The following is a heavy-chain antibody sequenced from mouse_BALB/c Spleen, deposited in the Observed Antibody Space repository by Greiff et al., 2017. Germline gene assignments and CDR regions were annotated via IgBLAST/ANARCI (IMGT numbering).Heavy chain of an antibody. CDR1: GFTFSSYT. CDR3: ARREVRRAMDY. CDR2: ISSGGGNT. V-gene: IGHV5-9*03. Sequence: EVQLVESGGGLVKPGGSLKLSCAASGFTFSSYTMSWVRQTPEKRLEWVATISSGGGNTYYPDSVKGRFTISRDNAKNNLYLQMSSLRSEDTALYYCARREVRRAMDYWGQGTSVTVSS. D-gene: IGHD2-14*01. J-gene: IGHJ4*01.